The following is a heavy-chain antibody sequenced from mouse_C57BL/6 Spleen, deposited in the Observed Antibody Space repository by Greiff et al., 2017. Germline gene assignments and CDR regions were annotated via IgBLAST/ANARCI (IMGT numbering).Heavy chain of an antibody. CDR2: INPNNGGT. Sequence: EVKLQESGPELVKPGASVKIPCKASGYTFTDYNMDWVKQSHGKSLEWIGDINPNNGGTIYNQKFKGKATLTVDKSSSTAYMELRSLTSEDTAVYYCARGGSSYEGYFDYWGQGTTLTVSS. CDR3: ARGGSSYEGYFDY. J-gene: IGHJ2*01. CDR1: GYTFTDYN. V-gene: IGHV1-18*01. D-gene: IGHD1-1*01.